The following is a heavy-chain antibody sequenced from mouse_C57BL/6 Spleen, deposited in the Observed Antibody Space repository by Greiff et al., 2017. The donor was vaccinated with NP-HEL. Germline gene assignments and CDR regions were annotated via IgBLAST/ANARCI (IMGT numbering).Heavy chain of an antibody. CDR1: GFTFSSYG. Sequence: EVQVVESGGDLVKPGGSLKLSCAASGFTFSSYGMSWVRQTPDKRLEWVATISSGGSYTYYPDSVKGRFTISRDNAKNTLYLQMSSLKSEDTAMYYCARRGDLPYAMDYWGQGTSVTVSS. V-gene: IGHV5-6*01. CDR2: ISSGGSYT. J-gene: IGHJ4*01. CDR3: ARRGDLPYAMDY.